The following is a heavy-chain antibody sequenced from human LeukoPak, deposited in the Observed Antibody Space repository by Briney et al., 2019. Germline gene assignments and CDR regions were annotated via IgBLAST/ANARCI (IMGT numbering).Heavy chain of an antibody. CDR2: IRGSSGST. V-gene: IGHV3-23*01. CDR1: GFTFSDYN. D-gene: IGHD3-22*01. CDR3: AKDVWYYYDSSGDYFDY. Sequence: GGSLRLSCAASGFTFSDYNMNWVRQAPGKGLEWVSVIRGSSGSTYYADSVKGRFTISRDNSKNTLYLQMNSLRAEDTAVYYCAKDVWYYYDSSGDYFDYWGQGTLVTVSS. J-gene: IGHJ4*02.